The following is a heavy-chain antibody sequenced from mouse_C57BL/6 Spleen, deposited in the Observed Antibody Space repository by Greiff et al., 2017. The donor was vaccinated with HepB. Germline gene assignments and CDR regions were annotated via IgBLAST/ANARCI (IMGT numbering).Heavy chain of an antibody. CDR2: IDPETGGT. D-gene: IGHD1-1*01. CDR1: GYTFTDYE. Sequence: VQLQQSGAELVRPGASVTLSCKASGYTFTDYEMHWVKQTPVHGLEWIGAIDPETGGTAYNQKFKGKAILTADKSSSTAYMELRGLTSEDSAVYNSTRGSATPFDYWGQGTTLTDSS. CDR3: TRGSATPFDY. V-gene: IGHV1-15*01. J-gene: IGHJ2*01.